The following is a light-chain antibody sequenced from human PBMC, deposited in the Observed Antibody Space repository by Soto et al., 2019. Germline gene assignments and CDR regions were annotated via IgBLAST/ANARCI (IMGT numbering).Light chain of an antibody. CDR2: SNN. J-gene: IGLJ3*02. CDR3: AAGEDRLNWV. V-gene: IGLV1-44*01. Sequence: QSVLTQPPSASGTPGQRVTLSCSGSSSNIGSNTVNWYQQLPGTAPKLLIYSNNQRPSGVPDRFSGSKSGTSASLAISGLKSEDEADYYCAAGEDRLNWVFGGGTKLTVL. CDR1: SSNIGSNT.